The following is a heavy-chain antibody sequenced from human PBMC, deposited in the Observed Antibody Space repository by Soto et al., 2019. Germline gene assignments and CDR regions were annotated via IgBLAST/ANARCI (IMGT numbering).Heavy chain of an antibody. D-gene: IGHD6-13*01. Sequence: QVLLVQSGAEVKKPGSSVKVSCKASGGTFSSYAIVWVRQAPGQGLEWMGGIIPIFGAANYAQKFQGRVTVTADESTSTAYMDLSSLRSEDTAVYYCARILGHSTTWHLNALDVWGQGTTVTVSS. CDR2: IIPIFGAA. CDR1: GGTFSSYA. CDR3: ARILGHSTTWHLNALDV. J-gene: IGHJ6*02. V-gene: IGHV1-69*01.